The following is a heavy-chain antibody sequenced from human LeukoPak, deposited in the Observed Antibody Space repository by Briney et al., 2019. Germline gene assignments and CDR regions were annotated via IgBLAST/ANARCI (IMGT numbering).Heavy chain of an antibody. V-gene: IGHV5-51*01. CDR1: GYSFTTYW. CDR2: IYPGDSDT. Sequence: GESLKISCKGSGYSFTTYWIGWVRPMPGKGLEWMGIIYPGDSDTRYSPSFQGQVTISADKSISTAYLQWSSLKASDTAMYYCARAYYDFWSGYYPFDYWGQGTLVTVSS. D-gene: IGHD3-3*01. CDR3: ARAYYDFWSGYYPFDY. J-gene: IGHJ4*02.